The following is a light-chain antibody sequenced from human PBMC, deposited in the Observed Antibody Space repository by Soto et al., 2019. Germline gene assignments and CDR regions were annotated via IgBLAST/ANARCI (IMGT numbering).Light chain of an antibody. Sequence: DLVMTQTPLSLSVTPGQPASISCKSSQTLLHSDGKTHLFWYLQKPGQPPQLLIDEVSNRFSGVADRFIGSGSRTDYTLKISRVEAEDVGVYYCMQMIQLPITFVQGKRLDIK. CDR1: QTLLHSDGKTH. J-gene: IGKJ5*01. CDR2: EVS. V-gene: IGKV2D-29*01. CDR3: MQMIQLPIT.